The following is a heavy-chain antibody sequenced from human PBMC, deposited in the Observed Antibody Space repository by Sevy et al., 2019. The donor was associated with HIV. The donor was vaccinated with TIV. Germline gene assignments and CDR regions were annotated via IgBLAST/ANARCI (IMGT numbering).Heavy chain of an antibody. CDR3: ARGWGDRSGYYPLDY. V-gene: IGHV3-66*01. CDR1: GFTVSSNY. Sequence: GGSLRLSCAASGFTVSSNYMSWVRQAPGKGLEWVSVIYSGGSTYYADSVKGRFTIYRDNSKNTLYLQMNSLRAEDTAVYYCARGWGDRSGYYPLDYWGQGTLVTVSS. J-gene: IGHJ4*02. D-gene: IGHD3-22*01. CDR2: IYSGGST.